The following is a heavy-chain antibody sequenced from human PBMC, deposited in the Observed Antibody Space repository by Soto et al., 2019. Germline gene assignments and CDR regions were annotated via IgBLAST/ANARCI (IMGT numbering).Heavy chain of an antibody. CDR2: INHSGST. CDR3: ARGVIGLRPGGVGDAFDI. D-gene: IGHD3-16*01. J-gene: IGHJ3*02. Sequence: QVQLQQWGAGLLKPSETLSLTCAVYGGSFSGYYWSWIRQPPGKGLEWIGEINHSGSTNYNPSLRSRVTISVDTSKNQFSLKLSSVTAADTAVYYCARGVIGLRPGGVGDAFDIWGQGTMVTVSS. V-gene: IGHV4-34*01. CDR1: GGSFSGYY.